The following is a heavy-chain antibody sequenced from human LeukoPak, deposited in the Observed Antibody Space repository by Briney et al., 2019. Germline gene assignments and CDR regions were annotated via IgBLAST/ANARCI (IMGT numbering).Heavy chain of an antibody. Sequence: SETLSLTYAVYGGSFSGYYWSWIRQPPGKGLEWIGEINHSGSTNYNPSLKSRVTISVDTSKNQFSLKLSSVTAADTAVYYCARGPWYDYVWGSYRPPPFDYWGQGTLVTVSS. J-gene: IGHJ4*02. V-gene: IGHV4-34*01. D-gene: IGHD3-16*02. CDR3: ARGPWYDYVWGSYRPPPFDY. CDR1: GGSFSGYY. CDR2: INHSGST.